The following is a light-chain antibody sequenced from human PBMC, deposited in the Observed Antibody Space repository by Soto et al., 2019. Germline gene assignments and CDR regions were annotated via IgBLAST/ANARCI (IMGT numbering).Light chain of an antibody. CDR1: QGISSY. V-gene: IGKV1-9*01. CDR2: AAS. CDR3: QELNSYPRT. Sequence: DIQLTQSPSFLSASVGDRVTITCRASQGISSYLAWYQQNPGKAPELLIYAASTLESGVPSRFSGSGSGTEFTLTISSLQPEDSATYYCQELNSYPRTFGQGTKVEIK. J-gene: IGKJ1*01.